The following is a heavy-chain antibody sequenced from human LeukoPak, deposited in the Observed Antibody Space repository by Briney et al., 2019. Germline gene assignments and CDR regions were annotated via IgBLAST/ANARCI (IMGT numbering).Heavy chain of an antibody. J-gene: IGHJ4*02. D-gene: IGHD6-13*01. V-gene: IGHV3-23*01. CDR1: GFTFSISW. CDR2: ISGSGGST. CDR3: AKEEAAAGTFDY. Sequence: PGGSLRLSCAASGFTFSISWMTWVRQAPGKGLEWVSAISGSGGSTYYADSVKGRFTISRDNSKNTLYLQMNSLRAEDTAVYYCAKEEAAAGTFDYWGQGTLVTVSS.